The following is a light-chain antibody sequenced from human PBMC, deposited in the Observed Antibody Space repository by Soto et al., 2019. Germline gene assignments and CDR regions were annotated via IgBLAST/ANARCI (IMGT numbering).Light chain of an antibody. CDR3: CSYAGSIVV. CDR2: EGS. V-gene: IGLV2-23*01. Sequence: QSALTQPASVPGSPGQSITISCTGTSSDVGSYNLVSWYQQHPGKAPKLMIYEGSKRPSGVSNRFSGSKSGNTASLTISGLQAADEADYYCCSYAGSIVVFGGGTKLTVL. J-gene: IGLJ2*01. CDR1: SSDVGSYNL.